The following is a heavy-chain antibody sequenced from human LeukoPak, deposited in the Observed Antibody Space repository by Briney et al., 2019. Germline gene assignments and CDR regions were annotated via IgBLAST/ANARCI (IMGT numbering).Heavy chain of an antibody. CDR3: ARASVENTLRIDDY. V-gene: IGHV1-2*02. D-gene: IGHD2-15*01. J-gene: IGHJ4*02. CDR2: INPYSGDT. Sequence: ASVKVSCKASGYTFTYYYMHWVRQAPGQGLEWMGWINPYSGDTNYAQKFQGRVTMTRDTSITTAYMDLSRLKSGDTAVYYCARASVENTLRIDDYWGQGTLVTVSS. CDR1: GYTFTYYY.